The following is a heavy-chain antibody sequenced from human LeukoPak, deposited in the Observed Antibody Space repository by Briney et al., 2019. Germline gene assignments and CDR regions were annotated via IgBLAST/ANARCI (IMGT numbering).Heavy chain of an antibody. CDR2: ISGSGGST. J-gene: IGHJ3*02. CDR1: GFTFSSYA. D-gene: IGHD6-13*01. V-gene: IGHV3-23*01. CDR3: AIPGIAAAGYSGDAFDI. Sequence: GGSLRLSCAASGFTFSSYAMSWVRQAPGKGLEWVSAISGSGGSTYYADSVKGRFTISRDNSENTLYLQMNSLRAEDTAVYYCAIPGIAAAGYSGDAFDIWGQGTMVTVSS.